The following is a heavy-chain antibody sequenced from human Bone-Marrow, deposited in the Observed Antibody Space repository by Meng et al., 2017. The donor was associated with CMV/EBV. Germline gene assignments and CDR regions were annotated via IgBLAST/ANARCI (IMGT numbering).Heavy chain of an antibody. CDR1: GFTFSSYG. V-gene: IGHV3-30*02. CDR2: IWYDGNNK. D-gene: IGHD1-26*01. CDR3: AKDLRAGAGSSWGMDV. J-gene: IGHJ6*01. Sequence: GESLKISRAASGFTFSSYGMHWVRQAPGKGLEWVAFIWYDGNNKYYTDSVRGRFTISRDNSKNTLYLQMSSLRAEDTALYYCAKDLRAGAGSSWGMDVWGQGTTVTVSS.